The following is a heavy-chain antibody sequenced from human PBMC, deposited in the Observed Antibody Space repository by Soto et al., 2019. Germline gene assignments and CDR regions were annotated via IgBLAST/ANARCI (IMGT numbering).Heavy chain of an antibody. Sequence: GGSLILSCAASGFMFSAYWMSWVRQAPGKGLEWVANIHGDGGKIYYVDSVKGRFTISRDNAKRSLYLQMNSLRAEDTAVYYCARDFYGGYTYGPGDYWGQGALVTVSS. CDR3: ARDFYGGYTYGPGDY. CDR1: GFMFSAYW. D-gene: IGHD5-18*01. CDR2: IHGDGGKI. V-gene: IGHV3-7*01. J-gene: IGHJ4*02.